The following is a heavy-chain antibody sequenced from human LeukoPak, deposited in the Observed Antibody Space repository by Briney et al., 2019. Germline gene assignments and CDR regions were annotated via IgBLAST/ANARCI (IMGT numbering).Heavy chain of an antibody. CDR3: AKEQVDDSGTYYPSNWFDP. D-gene: IGHD3-10*01. CDR1: GFTFNSFA. V-gene: IGHV3-23*01. CDR2: ISSTSANT. Sequence: GGSLRHSCAASGFTFNSFAMSWVRQAPGKGLEWVSAISSTSANTYYANSVKGRFSISRDNSRNTLFLQMNSLRAEDTAVYYCAKEQVDDSGTYYPSNWFDPWGQGTLDTVSS. J-gene: IGHJ5*02.